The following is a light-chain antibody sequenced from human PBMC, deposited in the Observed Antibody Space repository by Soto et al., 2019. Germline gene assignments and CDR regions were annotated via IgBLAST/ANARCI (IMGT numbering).Light chain of an antibody. J-gene: IGKJ4*01. V-gene: IGKV4-1*01. Sequence: DIVMTQSPDSLAVSLGERATINCRSSQSVLYTPNNKNYLAWYQQKPGQPPKLLIYWASSRESGVPDRFSGSGSGTDFTLTISSLQAEDVAVYYCPQYYSPPLTFGGGTKVEIK. CDR2: WAS. CDR1: QSVLYTPNNKNY. CDR3: PQYYSPPLT.